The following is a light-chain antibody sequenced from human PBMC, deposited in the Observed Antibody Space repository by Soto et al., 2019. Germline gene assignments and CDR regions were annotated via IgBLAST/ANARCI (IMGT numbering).Light chain of an antibody. V-gene: IGKV1-39*01. CDR3: QQSYSTLFT. Sequence: DIQMTQSPSSLSASVGDRVTITCRASQSISSYLNWYQQKPGKAPKLLIYAASSLESGVPSRFSGSGSGTDFTLTISSLQSEDFATYYCQQSYSTLFTFGRGTKVDIK. CDR2: AAS. CDR1: QSISSY. J-gene: IGKJ3*01.